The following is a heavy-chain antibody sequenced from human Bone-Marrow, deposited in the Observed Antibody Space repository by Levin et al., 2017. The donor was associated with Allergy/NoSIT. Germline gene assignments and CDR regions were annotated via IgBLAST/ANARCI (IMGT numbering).Heavy chain of an antibody. CDR1: GFTFSSYG. CDR2: IWYDGSNK. CDR3: ARGGSSSWYGGFDY. D-gene: IGHD6-13*01. V-gene: IGHV3-33*01. Sequence: GGSLRLSCAASGFTFSSYGMHWVRQAPGKGLEWVAVIWYDGSNKYYADSVKGRFTISRDNSKNTLYLQMNSLRAEDTAVYYCARGGSSSWYGGFDYWGQGTLVTVSS. J-gene: IGHJ4*02.